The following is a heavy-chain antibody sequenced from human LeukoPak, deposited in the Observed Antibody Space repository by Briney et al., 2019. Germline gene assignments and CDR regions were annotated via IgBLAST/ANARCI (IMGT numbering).Heavy chain of an antibody. J-gene: IGHJ4*02. Sequence: GGSLRLSCAASGFTFSSYSMNWVRQAPGNGLEWVSSISSSSSYIYYADSVKGRFTISRDNAKNSLYLQMNSLRAEDTAVYYCARDPPGSSPPLDYWGQGTLVTVSS. CDR3: ARDPPGSSPPLDY. CDR1: GFTFSSYS. V-gene: IGHV3-21*01. D-gene: IGHD6-6*01. CDR2: ISSSSSYI.